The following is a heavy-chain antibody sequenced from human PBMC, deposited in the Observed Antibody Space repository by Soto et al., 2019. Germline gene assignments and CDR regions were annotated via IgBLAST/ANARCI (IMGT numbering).Heavy chain of an antibody. CDR2: VGGGGDNI. J-gene: IGHJ4*02. Sequence: QLLESGGGLVQPGGSLRLSCAASGFTFSSYSMNWVRQAPGKGLHWVATVGGGGDNIFYADSVKGRFTSSSDDSQNMVFLQMNSLRPEDTAVYFCAKRDSGSGRSPPLINYWGQGTLVTVSS. CDR1: GFTFSSYS. V-gene: IGHV3-23*01. CDR3: AKRDSGSGRSPPLINY. D-gene: IGHD3-10*01.